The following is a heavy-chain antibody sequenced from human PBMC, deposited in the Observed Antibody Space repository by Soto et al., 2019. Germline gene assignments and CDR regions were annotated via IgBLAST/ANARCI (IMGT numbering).Heavy chain of an antibody. CDR2: ISSTGNFI. CDR3: ARWYTGITAPERAGIDY. Sequence: EVQLVESGGGLVKPGGSLRVSCAASGFTFSSYSMNWVRQAPGKGLEWVASISSTGNFIYYADSVKGRFTISRDNAKRSMFLQMNSLRAQDTAVYYCARWYTGITAPERAGIDYWGQGTLVTVSS. J-gene: IGHJ4*02. D-gene: IGHD1-20*01. V-gene: IGHV3-21*01. CDR1: GFTFSSYS.